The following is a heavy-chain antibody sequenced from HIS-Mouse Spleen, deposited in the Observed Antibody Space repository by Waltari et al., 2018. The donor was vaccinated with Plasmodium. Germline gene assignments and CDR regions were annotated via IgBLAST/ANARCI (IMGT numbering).Heavy chain of an antibody. CDR2: ISYDGSNK. CDR3: ARDRRLAFDY. Sequence: QVQLVESGGGVVQPGRSLRLSCAASVFTFNSYAMLWVRQAPGQGLEWVAVISYDGSNKYYADSVKGRFTISRDNSKNTLYLQMNSLRAEDTAVYYCARDRRLAFDYWGQGTLVTVSS. V-gene: IGHV3-30-3*01. CDR1: VFTFNSYA. J-gene: IGHJ4*02. D-gene: IGHD2-15*01.